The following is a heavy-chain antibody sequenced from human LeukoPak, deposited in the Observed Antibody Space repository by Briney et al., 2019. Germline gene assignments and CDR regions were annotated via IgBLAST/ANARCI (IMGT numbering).Heavy chain of an antibody. Sequence: ASVKVSCKASGYTFTGYYMHWVRQAPGQGLEWVGWINPKSGGTTYARKFQGRVTMTRDTSISTAYMELSRLTSDDTAVYYCARGASGQQLVSGDYWGQGTLVTVSS. J-gene: IGHJ4*02. CDR1: GYTFTGYY. CDR3: ARGASGQQLVSGDY. CDR2: INPKSGGT. V-gene: IGHV1-2*02. D-gene: IGHD6-13*01.